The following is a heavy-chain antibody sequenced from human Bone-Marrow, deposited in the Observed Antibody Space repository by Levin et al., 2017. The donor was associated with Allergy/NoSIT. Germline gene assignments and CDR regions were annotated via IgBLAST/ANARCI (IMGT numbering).Heavy chain of an antibody. J-gene: IGHJ4*02. V-gene: IGHV3-7*01. CDR1: GFTFSSYW. CDR2: IKEDGSEK. Sequence: GESLKISCAASGFTFSSYWMSWVRQAPGKGLEWVANIKEDGSEKYYVDSVKGRFTISRDNARSSLYLQMNSLRAEDTAVYFCARYCSIGSCFNYWGQGTLVTVSS. D-gene: IGHD2-15*01. CDR3: ARYCSIGSCFNY.